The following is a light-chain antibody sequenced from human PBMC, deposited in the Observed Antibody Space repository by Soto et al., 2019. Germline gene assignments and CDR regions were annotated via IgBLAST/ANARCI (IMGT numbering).Light chain of an antibody. V-gene: IGKV1-5*01. Sequence: DIQMTQAPSTLSASVGDRVTITCRASQSVSTRSAWYQQKPGKAPKLLIYDASSLQTGVPSRFSGSGSGAEFTLTISSLQPDDFATYYCQQYQSYSETFGHGTKVDIK. CDR2: DAS. CDR3: QQYQSYSET. J-gene: IGKJ3*01. CDR1: QSVSTR.